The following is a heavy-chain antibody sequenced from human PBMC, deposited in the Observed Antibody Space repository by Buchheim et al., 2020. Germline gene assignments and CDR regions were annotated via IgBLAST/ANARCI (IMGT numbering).Heavy chain of an antibody. D-gene: IGHD4-17*01. CDR1: GYTFSNYY. CDR2: INPNSGKT. CDR3: ARGDYGDSPDY. Sequence: QVQLVQSGAEVKKPGASVKVSCKASGYTFSNYYLHWVRQAPGQGLEWMGIINPNSGKTTYAQSFQGRVTMTRETSTNTGYIELSSLRSEDTAVYFCARGDYGDSPDYWGQGT. J-gene: IGHJ4*02. V-gene: IGHV1-46*03.